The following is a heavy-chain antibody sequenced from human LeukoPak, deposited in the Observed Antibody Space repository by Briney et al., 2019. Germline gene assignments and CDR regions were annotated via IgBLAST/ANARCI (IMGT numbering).Heavy chain of an antibody. CDR2: ISSSSSYI. CDR3: ASVVVTGSP. Sequence: GGSLRLSCAVCGFTFHSYSWNCLRQAPGKGLEWVSSISSSSSYIYYADSVKGRFTISRDNAKNSLYLQMNSLRAEDTAVYYCASVVVTGSPSGQRTLVTVSS. V-gene: IGHV3-21*01. CDR1: GFTFHSYS. J-gene: IGHJ5*02. D-gene: IGHD2-21*02.